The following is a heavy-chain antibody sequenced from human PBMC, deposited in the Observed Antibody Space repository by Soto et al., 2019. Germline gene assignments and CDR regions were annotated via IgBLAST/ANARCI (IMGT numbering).Heavy chain of an antibody. J-gene: IGHJ4*02. D-gene: IGHD6-13*01. CDR2: MYVSGTT. CDR1: GASISSYY. Sequence: QVQLQESGPGLVKPSETLSLTCTVSGASISSYYWSWIRQPAGKGLEWIGRMYVSGTTNYNPSLKSRVTMSVDTSKNQFSLRLTSVTAADTAVYYCAREGAAAEHVHWGQGTLVTVSS. CDR3: AREGAAAEHVH. V-gene: IGHV4-4*07.